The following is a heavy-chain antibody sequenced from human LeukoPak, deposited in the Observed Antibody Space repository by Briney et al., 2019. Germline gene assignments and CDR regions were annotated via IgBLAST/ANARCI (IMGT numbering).Heavy chain of an antibody. J-gene: IGHJ4*02. CDR1: GYTFTSYG. CDR2: INPSGGST. V-gene: IGHV1-46*01. CDR3: AREGFRGSPDY. D-gene: IGHD2-15*01. Sequence: ASVKVSCKASGYTFTSYGINWVRQAPGQGLEWMGIINPSGGSTSYAQKFQGRVTMTRDTSTSTVYMELSSLRSEDTAVYYCAREGFRGSPDYWGQGTLVTVSS.